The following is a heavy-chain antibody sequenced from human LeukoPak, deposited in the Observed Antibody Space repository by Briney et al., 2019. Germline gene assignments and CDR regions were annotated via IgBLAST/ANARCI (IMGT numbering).Heavy chain of an antibody. Sequence: ASVKVSCKASGYTFTSYAMHWVRQAPGQRLEWMGWINAGNGNTKYSQKFQGRVTITRDTSASTAYMELSSLRPDDTAVYYCAREYDFWSGYYGYFDYWGQGTLVTVSS. CDR3: AREYDFWSGYYGYFDY. J-gene: IGHJ4*02. CDR2: INAGNGNT. CDR1: GYTFTSYA. D-gene: IGHD3-3*01. V-gene: IGHV1-3*01.